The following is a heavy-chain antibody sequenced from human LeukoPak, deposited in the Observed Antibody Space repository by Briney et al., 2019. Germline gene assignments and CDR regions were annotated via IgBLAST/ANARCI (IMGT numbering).Heavy chain of an antibody. J-gene: IGHJ6*02. V-gene: IGHV4-4*02. Sequence: SETLSLTCAVSGDSISAEHWWSWVRQPPGKGLEWIGYIYYSGTTNYNPSLKSRVTISVDTSKNQFSLKLSSVTAADTAVYYCARGYCSGGSCYSDYGMDVWGQGTTVTVSS. D-gene: IGHD2-15*01. CDR1: GDSISAEHW. CDR3: ARGYCSGGSCYSDYGMDV. CDR2: IYYSGTT.